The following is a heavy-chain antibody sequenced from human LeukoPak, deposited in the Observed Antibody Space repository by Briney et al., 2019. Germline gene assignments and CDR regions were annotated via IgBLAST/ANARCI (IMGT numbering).Heavy chain of an antibody. Sequence: GGSLRLSCAASGFTFSSYEMNWVRQAPGKWLEWVSYISSSGSTIYYANSVKGRFTISRDNAKNSLYLQMNSLRAEDTAVYYCARDLFLGDRTFDYWGQGTLVTVSS. CDR1: GFTFSSYE. V-gene: IGHV3-48*03. D-gene: IGHD3-3*01. CDR3: ARDLFLGDRTFDY. J-gene: IGHJ4*02. CDR2: ISSSGSTI.